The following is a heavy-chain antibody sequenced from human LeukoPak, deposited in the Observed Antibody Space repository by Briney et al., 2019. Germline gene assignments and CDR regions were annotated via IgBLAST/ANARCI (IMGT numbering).Heavy chain of an antibody. CDR3: ARVGDDYVWGSYRYTAHNWFDP. V-gene: IGHV3-30*09. J-gene: IGHJ5*02. CDR1: GFTFSSNA. CDR2: ISYDGSNK. D-gene: IGHD3-16*02. Sequence: PGGSLRLSCAASGFTFSSNAMHWVRQAPGKGLEWVAVISYDGSNKYYADSVKGRFAISRDNSKNTLYLQMNSLRAEDTAVYYCARVGDDYVWGSYRYTAHNWFDPWGQGTLVTVSS.